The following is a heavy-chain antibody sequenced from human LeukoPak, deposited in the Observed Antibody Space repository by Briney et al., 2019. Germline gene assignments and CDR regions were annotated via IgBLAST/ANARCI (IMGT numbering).Heavy chain of an antibody. V-gene: IGHV1-18*01. Sequence: ASVKVSCKASGYTFTSYGISWVRQAPGQGLEWMGWISAYNGNTNYAQKLQGRVTMTTDTSTSTAYMELRSLRSDDTAVYYCARDKGLRNDTYYDFWSGSQDAFDIWGQGTMVTVSS. CDR3: ARDKGLRNDTYYDFWSGSQDAFDI. CDR2: ISAYNGNT. J-gene: IGHJ3*02. D-gene: IGHD3-3*01. CDR1: GYTFTSYG.